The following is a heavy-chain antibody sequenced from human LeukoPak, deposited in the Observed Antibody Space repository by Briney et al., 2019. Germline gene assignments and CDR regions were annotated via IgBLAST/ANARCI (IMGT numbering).Heavy chain of an antibody. CDR1: GASISSYY. Sequence: SGTLSLTCTVSGASISSYYWSWLRQPPGKGLEWIGYIYHGGSINYNPSLKSRVTISADTSENQFSLKVTSVTAADTAVYYCARDRGFGDYGIDYWGQGSLVTVSS. CDR2: IYHGGSI. V-gene: IGHV4-59*01. CDR3: ARDRGFGDYGIDY. J-gene: IGHJ4*02. D-gene: IGHD4-17*01.